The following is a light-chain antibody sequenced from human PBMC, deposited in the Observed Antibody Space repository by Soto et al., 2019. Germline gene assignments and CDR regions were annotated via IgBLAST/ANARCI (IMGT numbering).Light chain of an antibody. CDR1: SSDVGAYNY. Sequence: QSVLTQPASVSESPVQSIAISCTGTSSDVGAYNYVSWYQQHPGKAPKLIVYDVRNRPSGVSNRFSGSQSGNTASLTISGLQAEDEADYYCSSYTTSSTYVFGTGTKVTVL. CDR3: SSYTTSSTYV. V-gene: IGLV2-14*03. CDR2: DVR. J-gene: IGLJ1*01.